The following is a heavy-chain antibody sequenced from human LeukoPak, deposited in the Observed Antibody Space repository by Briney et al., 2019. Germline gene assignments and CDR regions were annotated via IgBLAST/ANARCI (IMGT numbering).Heavy chain of an antibody. CDR1: GDSISSYY. CDR3: ARQVAAVGYYFDY. J-gene: IGHJ4*02. CDR2: IYYSGST. V-gene: IGHV4-59*08. D-gene: IGHD6-13*01. Sequence: PSETLSLTCTVSGDSISSYYWSWIRQPPGKGLECIGYIYYSGSTNYNPSLKSRVTISVDTSKNQFSLKLRSVTAADTAVYYCARQVAAVGYYFDYWGQGTLVTVSS.